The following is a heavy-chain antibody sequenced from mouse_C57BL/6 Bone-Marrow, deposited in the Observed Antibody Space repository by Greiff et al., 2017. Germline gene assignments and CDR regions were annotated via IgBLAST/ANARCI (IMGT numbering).Heavy chain of an antibody. CDR2: IDPSDSCT. D-gene: IGHD2-3*01. Sequence: QVQLQQPGAELVKPGASVKLSCKASGYTFTSYWMQWVKQRPGQGLEWIGEIDPSDSCTNYNQKFKGKATLTVDTSSSTAYMQLNSLTSEDSAVYYCARSDGYYEEGFAYWGQGTLVTVSA. CDR3: ARSDGYYEEGFAY. J-gene: IGHJ3*01. V-gene: IGHV1-50*01. CDR1: GYTFTSYW.